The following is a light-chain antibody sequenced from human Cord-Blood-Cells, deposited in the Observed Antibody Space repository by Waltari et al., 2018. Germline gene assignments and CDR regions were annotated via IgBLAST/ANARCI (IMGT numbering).Light chain of an antibody. Sequence: QSVLTPPPSASGTPGQRVTISCSGSSSNIGRNYVYWYQQLPGPAPKLLIYRNNQRPSGVPDRFSGSKSGTSASLAISGLRSEDEADYYCAAWDDSLSGVVFGGGTKLTVL. J-gene: IGLJ2*01. CDR3: AAWDDSLSGVV. V-gene: IGLV1-47*01. CDR1: SSNIGRNY. CDR2: RNN.